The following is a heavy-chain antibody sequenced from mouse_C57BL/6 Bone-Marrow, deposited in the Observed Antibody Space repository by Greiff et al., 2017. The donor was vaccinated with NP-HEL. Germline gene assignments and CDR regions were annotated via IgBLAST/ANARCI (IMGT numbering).Heavy chain of an antibody. CDR3: AREKYYGPRVY. CDR2: INPNSGST. J-gene: IGHJ4*01. V-gene: IGHV1-64*01. D-gene: IGHD1-1*02. CDR1: GYTFTSYW. Sequence: VQLQQPGAELVKPGASVKLSCKASGYTFTSYWMHWVKQRPGQGLEWIGMINPNSGSTNYNEKFKSKATLTVDKSSSTAHMQLSSLTSEDSAVYYCAREKYYGPRVYWGQGTSVTVSS.